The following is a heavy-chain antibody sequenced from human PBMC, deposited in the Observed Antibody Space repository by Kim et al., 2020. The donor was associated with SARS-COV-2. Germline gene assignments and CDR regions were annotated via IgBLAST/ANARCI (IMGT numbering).Heavy chain of an antibody. Sequence: GYPYYADSVNGRFTISRDTSESTLYLHMNSLRADDTAVYYCGRLDFGDDYWGQGTLVTVSS. CDR2: GYP. CDR3: GRLDFGDDY. J-gene: IGHJ4*02. D-gene: IGHD4-17*01. V-gene: IGHV3-53*01.